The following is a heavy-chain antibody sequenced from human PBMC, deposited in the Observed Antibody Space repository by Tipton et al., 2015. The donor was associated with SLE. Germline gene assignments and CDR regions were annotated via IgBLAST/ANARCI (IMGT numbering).Heavy chain of an antibody. CDR2: VHYSGST. J-gene: IGHJ4*02. Sequence: TLSLTCTVSGGSISSGGYYWSWIRQPPGKGLDWIGNVHYSGSTYYNPSLKSRVAMSVDTSKNQFSLKLTSVTAADTAVYYCARDSLGFDYWGQGALVTVSS. V-gene: IGHV4-39*07. D-gene: IGHD7-27*01. CDR1: GGSISSGGYY. CDR3: ARDSLGFDY.